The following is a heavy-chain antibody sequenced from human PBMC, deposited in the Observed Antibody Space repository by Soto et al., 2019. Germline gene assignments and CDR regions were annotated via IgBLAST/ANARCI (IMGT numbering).Heavy chain of an antibody. J-gene: IGHJ4*02. CDR3: ARGLTRLDY. D-gene: IGHD7-27*01. CDR1: GYSFTHFE. V-gene: IGHV1-3*04. Sequence: QVRLVQSGPEVKQPGASVRISCQASGYSFTHFEMHWVRQAPGQRLEWMGWINTGNGDTKYSQKFQGRVTFTRDTSASTAYLDLDGLTSGDTSFYFCARGLTRLDYWGQGTLVTVSS. CDR2: INTGNGDT.